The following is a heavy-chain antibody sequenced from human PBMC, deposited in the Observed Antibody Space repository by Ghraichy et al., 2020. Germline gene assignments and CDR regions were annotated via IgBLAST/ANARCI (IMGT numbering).Heavy chain of an antibody. CDR2: INHSGST. CDR1: GGSFSGYY. J-gene: IGHJ4*02. Sequence: SETLSLTCAVYGGSFSGYYWSWIRQPPGKGLEWIGEINHSGSTNYNPSLKSRVTISVDTSKNQFSLKLSSVTAADTAVYYCARVGVDHMNGIDYWGQGTLVTVSS. V-gene: IGHV4-34*01. CDR3: ARVGVDHMNGIDY. D-gene: IGHD2-21*01.